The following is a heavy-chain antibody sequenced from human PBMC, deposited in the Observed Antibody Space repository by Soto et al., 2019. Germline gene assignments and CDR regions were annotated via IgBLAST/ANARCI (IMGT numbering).Heavy chain of an antibody. V-gene: IGHV3-23*01. CDR1: GFTFSSYA. CDR2: ISGSGGST. Sequence: EVQLLESGGGLVQPEGSLRLSCAASGFTFSSYAMSWVRQAPGKGLEWVSAISGSGGSTYYADSVKGRFTISRDNSKNTLYLQMNSLRAEDTAVYYCAKDRGIAVAGEGGYWGQGTLVTVSS. D-gene: IGHD6-19*01. CDR3: AKDRGIAVAGEGGY. J-gene: IGHJ4*02.